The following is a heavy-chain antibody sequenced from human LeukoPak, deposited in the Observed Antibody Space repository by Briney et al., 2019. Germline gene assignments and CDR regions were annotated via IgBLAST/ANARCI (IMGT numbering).Heavy chain of an antibody. CDR2: IIPIFGTA. CDR1: GGTFSSYA. CDR3: ARPTYDSSDYEYFQH. J-gene: IGHJ1*01. V-gene: IGHV1-69*13. Sequence: ASVKVSCKASGGTFSSYAISWVRQAPGQGLEWMGGIIPIFGTANYAQKFQGRVTITADESTSTAYMELSRLRSDDTAVYYSARPTYDSSDYEYFQHWGQGTLVTVSS. D-gene: IGHD3-22*01.